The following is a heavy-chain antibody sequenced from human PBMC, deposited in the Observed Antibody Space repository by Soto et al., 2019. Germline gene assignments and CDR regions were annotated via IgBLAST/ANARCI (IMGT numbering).Heavy chain of an antibody. V-gene: IGHV3-21*01. Sequence: EVQLVESGGGLVKPGGSLRLSCAASGFTFSSYSMNWVRQAPGKGLEWVSSISSSSSYIYYADSVKGRFTISRDNAKNSLYLQMHSLRAEDTAVYYCARETASGTTNLDYWGQGTLVTVSS. CDR2: ISSSSSYI. J-gene: IGHJ4*02. CDR3: ARETASGTTNLDY. D-gene: IGHD1-7*01. CDR1: GFTFSSYS.